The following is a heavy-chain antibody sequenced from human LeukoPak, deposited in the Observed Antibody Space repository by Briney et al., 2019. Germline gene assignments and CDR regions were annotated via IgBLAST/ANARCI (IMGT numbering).Heavy chain of an antibody. CDR1: GGSFSGYY. J-gene: IGHJ4*02. D-gene: IGHD6-19*01. V-gene: IGHV4-34*01. CDR3: ARASAVADGSDYFDY. Sequence: SETLSLTCAVYGGSFSGYYWSWIRQPPGKGLEWIGEINHSGSTNYNPSLKSRVTISVDTSKNQFSPKLSSVTAADTAVYYCARASAVADGSDYFDYWGQGTLVTVSS. CDR2: INHSGST.